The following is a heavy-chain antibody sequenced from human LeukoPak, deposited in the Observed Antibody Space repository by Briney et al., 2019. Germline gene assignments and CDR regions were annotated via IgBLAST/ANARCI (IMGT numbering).Heavy chain of an antibody. Sequence: GGSLRLSCAASGFTFSSYSMNWVRQAPGKGLEWVSSISSSSSYIYYADSVKGRFTISRDNAKNSLYLQMNSLRAEDTAVYYCARDLSSRRSSSWYPENDYWGQGTLVTVSS. CDR3: ARDLSSRRSSSWYPENDY. J-gene: IGHJ4*02. CDR1: GFTFSSYS. D-gene: IGHD6-13*01. CDR2: ISSSSSYI. V-gene: IGHV3-21*01.